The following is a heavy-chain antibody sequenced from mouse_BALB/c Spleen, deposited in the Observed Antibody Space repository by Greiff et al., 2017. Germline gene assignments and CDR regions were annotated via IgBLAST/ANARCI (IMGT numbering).Heavy chain of an antibody. CDR1: GFTFSDYG. J-gene: IGHJ4*01. CDR3: ARDLDYDEGGYAMDY. CDR2: ISNLAYSI. V-gene: IGHV5-15*02. Sequence: EVKVVESGGGLVQPGGSRKLSCAASGFTFSDYGMAWVRQAPGKGPEWVAFISNLAYSIYYADTVTGRFTISRENAKNTLYLEMSSLRSEDTAMYYCARDLDYDEGGYAMDYWGQGTSVTVSS. D-gene: IGHD2-4*01.